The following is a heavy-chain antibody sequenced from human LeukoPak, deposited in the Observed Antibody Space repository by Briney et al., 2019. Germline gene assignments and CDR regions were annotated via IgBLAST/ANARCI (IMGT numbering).Heavy chain of an antibody. CDR2: ISGSSSNT. D-gene: IGHD6-19*01. CDR3: ARVKTVAGLFDY. Sequence: PGGSLRLSCAASGFTFSDYYMTWIRQAPGKGLEWLSYISGSSSNTNYADSVQGRFTISRDNARNSLYLEMNSLSAEDTAVYYCARVKTVAGLFDYWGQGTLVTVSS. J-gene: IGHJ4*02. CDR1: GFTFSDYY. V-gene: IGHV3-11*06.